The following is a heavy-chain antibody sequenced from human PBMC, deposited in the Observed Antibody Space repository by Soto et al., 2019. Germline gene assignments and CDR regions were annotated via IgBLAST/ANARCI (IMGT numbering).Heavy chain of an antibody. CDR3: ARGLSGITIFGVVIISGMDV. Sequence: ASVKVSCKASGYTFTSYDINWVRQATGQGLEWMGWMNPNSGNTGYAQKFQGRATMTRNTSISTAYMELSSLRSEDTAVYYCARGLSGITIFGVVIISGMDVWGQGTTVTVSS. V-gene: IGHV1-8*01. CDR1: GYTFTSYD. CDR2: MNPNSGNT. J-gene: IGHJ6*02. D-gene: IGHD3-3*01.